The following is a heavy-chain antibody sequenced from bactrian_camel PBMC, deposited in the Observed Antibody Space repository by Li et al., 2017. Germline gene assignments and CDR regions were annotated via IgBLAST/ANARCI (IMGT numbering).Heavy chain of an antibody. Sequence: HVQLVESGGGSVQAGGSLRLSCSATIYFYENFCMGWFRQAPGKEREGIAAIDSDGITTYYADSVKGRFTISQDNAKMTLYLQMSSLKPEDTAMYYCAAETGQYCSGGYPSYWGQVTQVTVS. CDR2: IDSDGITT. CDR3: AAETGQYCSGGYPSY. V-gene: IGHV3S6*01. CDR1: IYFYENFC. J-gene: IGHJ4*01. D-gene: IGHD2*01.